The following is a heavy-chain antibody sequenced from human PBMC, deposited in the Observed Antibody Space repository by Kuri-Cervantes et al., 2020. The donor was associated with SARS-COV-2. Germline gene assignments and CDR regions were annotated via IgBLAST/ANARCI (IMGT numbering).Heavy chain of an antibody. CDR1: GFTFSSYA. J-gene: IGHJ4*02. CDR2: ISGSGGST. D-gene: IGHD6-13*01. V-gene: IGHV3-23*01. Sequence: GESLKISCAASGFTFSSYAMSWVRQAPGKGLEWVSAISGSGGSTYYADSVKGRFTISRDNSKNTLYLQMNSLSADDTAVYYCADWRRRIAAAGPFDYWGQGTLVTVSS. CDR3: ADWRRRIAAAGPFDY.